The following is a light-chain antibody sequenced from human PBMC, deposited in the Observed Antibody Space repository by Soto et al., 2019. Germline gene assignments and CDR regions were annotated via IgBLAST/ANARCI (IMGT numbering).Light chain of an antibody. CDR1: QSFNSIY. J-gene: IGKJ1*01. CDR3: QQHRT. Sequence: EVVLTQSPSTLSLTPGERATLSCRASQSFNSIYLAWYQQKPGQAPRLLIYGASSRAAGIPDRFTGSGSGTEFTLTICRLEPEDFAVYFCQQHRTFGQGTKVAIK. V-gene: IGKV3-20*01. CDR2: GAS.